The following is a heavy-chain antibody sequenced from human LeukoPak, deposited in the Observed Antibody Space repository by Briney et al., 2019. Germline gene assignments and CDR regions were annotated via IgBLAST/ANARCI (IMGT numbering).Heavy chain of an antibody. V-gene: IGHV2-5*02. CDR1: GFSISTSAVG. Sequence: GPTLVKPIQPLTPACTFSGFSISTSAVGVGWIRQPPGKALEWLALIYWDDDKRYSPSLKSRLTLTKDTSKNQVVLTSTNMELADRATYCCARRRGHDFWRSHFLCWG. CDR2: IYWDDDK. CDR3: ARRRGHDFWRSHFLC. J-gene: IGHJ6*01. D-gene: IGHD3-3*01.